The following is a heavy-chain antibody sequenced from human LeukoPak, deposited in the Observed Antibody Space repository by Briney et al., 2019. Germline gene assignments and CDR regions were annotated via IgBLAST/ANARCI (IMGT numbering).Heavy chain of an antibody. CDR3: AREPNYQYCFDY. CDR2: ISYDGSNK. D-gene: IGHD1-7*01. CDR1: GFTFSSYA. Sequence: GGSLRLSCAASGFTFSSYAMHWVRQAPGKGLEWVAVISYDGSNKYYADSVKGRFTISRDNSKNTLYLQMNSLRAEDTALYYCAREPNYQYCFDYWGQGTLVTVSS. V-gene: IGHV3-30*04. J-gene: IGHJ4*02.